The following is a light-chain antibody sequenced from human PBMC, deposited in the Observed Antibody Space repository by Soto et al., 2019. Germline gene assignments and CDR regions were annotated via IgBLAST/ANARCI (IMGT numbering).Light chain of an antibody. CDR3: CSYAGRSTVI. CDR1: SSDVGGYNL. Sequence: QSVLTQPASVSGSPGQSITISCTGTSSDVGGYNLVSWYQHHPDTPPKHMIFEDNNRPSGVSNRFSGSKSGNTASLTISGLQAEDEADYYCCSYAGRSTVIFGGGTKLTVL. CDR2: EDN. V-gene: IGLV2-23*01. J-gene: IGLJ2*01.